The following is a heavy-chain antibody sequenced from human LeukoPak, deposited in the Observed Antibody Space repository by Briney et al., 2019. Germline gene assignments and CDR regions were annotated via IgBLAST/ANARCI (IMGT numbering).Heavy chain of an antibody. CDR3: AKRGGSYIGYFDY. CDR1: GFTFSTYD. V-gene: IGHV3-30*02. D-gene: IGHD1-26*01. J-gene: IGHJ4*02. Sequence: GGSLRLSCAASGFTFSTYDMHWVRQAPGKGLEWVSFIRYDGTDKLYADSVKGRFTVSRDNSKNTLYLQMNSLRPEDTAVCYCAKRGGSYIGYFDYWGQGTLVTVSS. CDR2: IRYDGTDK.